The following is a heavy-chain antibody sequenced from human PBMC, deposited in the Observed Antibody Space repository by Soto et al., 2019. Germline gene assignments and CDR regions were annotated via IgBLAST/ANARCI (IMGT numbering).Heavy chain of an antibody. V-gene: IGHV1-3*04. Sequence: QDHLVQSGPEVKRPGASVRISCKASGFTFTDYSLNWVLQAPGQGLEWMGWIAIGNGNRKYAQELQDRVTITSDTSPSTAYMQLNRIKFEDPSVDYCATKGRSVWYDHWGQVTLVTVSS. CDR1: GFTFTDYS. CDR3: ATKGRSVWYDH. J-gene: IGHJ5*02. D-gene: IGHD6-19*01. CDR2: IAIGNGNR.